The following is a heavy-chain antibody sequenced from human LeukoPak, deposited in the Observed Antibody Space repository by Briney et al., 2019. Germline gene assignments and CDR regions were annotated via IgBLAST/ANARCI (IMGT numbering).Heavy chain of an antibody. D-gene: IGHD1-26*01. CDR3: ARDIVGATPTRWFDP. V-gene: IGHV4-39*07. J-gene: IGHJ5*02. CDR1: GGSISSSSYY. CDR2: IYYSGST. Sequence: SETLSLTCTVSGGSISSSSYYWGWIRQPPGKGLEWIGSIYYSGSTNYNPSLKSRVTISVDTSKNQFSLKLSSVTAADTAVYYCARDIVGATPTRWFDPWGQGTLVTVSS.